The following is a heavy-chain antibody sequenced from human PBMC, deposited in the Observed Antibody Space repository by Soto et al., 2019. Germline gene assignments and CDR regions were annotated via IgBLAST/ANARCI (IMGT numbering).Heavy chain of an antibody. CDR2: IYYIGST. CDR3: ARTGGPIWSGSYIDS. Sequence: PSETLSLTCTVSGGSISSGGYYWSWIRQHPGKGLEWIGYIYYIGSTYYNPSLKSRVTMSLDTSKNQFSLKLSSVTAVDTAVYYCARTGGPIWSGSYIDSWGQGTLVTVSS. CDR1: GGSISSGGYY. V-gene: IGHV4-31*03. D-gene: IGHD3-3*01. J-gene: IGHJ4*02.